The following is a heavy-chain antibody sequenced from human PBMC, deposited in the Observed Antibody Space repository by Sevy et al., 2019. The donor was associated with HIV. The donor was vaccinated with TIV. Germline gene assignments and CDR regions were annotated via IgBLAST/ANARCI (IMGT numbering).Heavy chain of an antibody. CDR1: GFTFSSYD. CDR2: FSGSGVST. Sequence: AGSLRLSCAASGFTFSSYDMSWVRQAPGKGLEWVSAFSGSGVSTYYADSVKGRFTISRDNSKNTLYLQLNSLRAEDTAVYYCAKSMGGFDAFDIWGQGTMVTVSS. D-gene: IGHD6-25*01. CDR3: AKSMGGFDAFDI. V-gene: IGHV3-23*01. J-gene: IGHJ3*02.